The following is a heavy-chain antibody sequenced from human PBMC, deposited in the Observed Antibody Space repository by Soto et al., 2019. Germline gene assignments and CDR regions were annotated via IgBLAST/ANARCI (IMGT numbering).Heavy chain of an antibody. Sequence: ASVKVSCKASGYTFTSCYMHWVRQAPGQGLEWMGIINPSGGSTSYAQKFQGRVTMTRDTSTSTVYMELSSLRSEGTAVYYCARVYVCRGYCRTDYYYGMDVWGQGTTVTVSS. CDR3: ARVYVCRGYCRTDYYYGMDV. J-gene: IGHJ6*02. D-gene: IGHD2-15*01. CDR2: INPSGGST. V-gene: IGHV1-46*01. CDR1: GYTFTSCY.